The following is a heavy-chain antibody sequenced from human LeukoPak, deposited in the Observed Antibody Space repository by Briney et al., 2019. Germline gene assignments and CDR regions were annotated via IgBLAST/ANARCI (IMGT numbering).Heavy chain of an antibody. Sequence: SETLSLTCTVSGGSISSHYWSWIRQPPGKGLEWIGYIYYSGSTNYNPSLKSRVTISVDTSKNQFSLKLSSVTAADTAVYYRARSDSSSWTLDYYYYMDVWGKGTTVTISS. D-gene: IGHD6-13*01. V-gene: IGHV4-59*11. CDR2: IYYSGST. CDR1: GGSISSHY. J-gene: IGHJ6*03. CDR3: ARSDSSSWTLDYYYYMDV.